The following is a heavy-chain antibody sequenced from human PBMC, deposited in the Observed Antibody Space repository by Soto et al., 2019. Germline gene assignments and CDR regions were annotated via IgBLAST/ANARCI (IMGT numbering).Heavy chain of an antibody. CDR2: LYYSGST. J-gene: IGHJ4*02. Sequence: SETLSLTCTVSGGSISSYYWSWIRQPPGKGLEWIGYLYYSGSTNYNPSLKSRVTISLDTSKNQFSLKLSSVTAADTAVYYCARQYSSRWHFDYWGQGTLVTVSS. V-gene: IGHV4-59*08. CDR1: GGSISSYY. CDR3: ARQYSSRWHFDY. D-gene: IGHD6-13*01.